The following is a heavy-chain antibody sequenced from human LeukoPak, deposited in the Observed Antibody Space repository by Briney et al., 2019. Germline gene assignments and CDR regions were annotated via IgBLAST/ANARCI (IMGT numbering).Heavy chain of an antibody. Sequence: GGSLRLSCAASGFTFSSYEMNWVRQAPGKGLEWVSVIYSGGTTYYADSVKGRFTVSRDNSKNTLYLQMNSLSAEDTAVYYCARGMGYYGSGSHGYGDFDYWGQGTLVTVSS. D-gene: IGHD3-10*01. CDR2: IYSGGTT. CDR1: GFTFSSYE. J-gene: IGHJ4*02. V-gene: IGHV3-66*01. CDR3: ARGMGYYGSGSHGYGDFDY.